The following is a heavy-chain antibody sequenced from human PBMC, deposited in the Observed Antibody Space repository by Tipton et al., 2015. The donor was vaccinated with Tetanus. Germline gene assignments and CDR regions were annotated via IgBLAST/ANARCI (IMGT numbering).Heavy chain of an antibody. Sequence: QSGAEVKKPGASVKVSCKTSGYTFSGFYMHWVRQAPGQGLEWMGWINPNSGDTNYAQKFQGRVTMTRDNAKNSLYPQMNSLRAEDTAVYYCARGSSRRGGWFDPWGQGTLVTVSS. CDR3: ARGSSRRGGWFDP. V-gene: IGHV1-2*02. D-gene: IGHD1-26*01. J-gene: IGHJ5*02. CDR1: GYTFSGFY. CDR2: INPNSGDT.